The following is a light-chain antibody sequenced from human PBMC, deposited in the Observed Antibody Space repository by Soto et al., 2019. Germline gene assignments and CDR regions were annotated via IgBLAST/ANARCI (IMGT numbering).Light chain of an antibody. CDR2: SNN. V-gene: IGLV1-44*01. Sequence: QSVLTQPPSASGTPGQRVTISCSGSSSNIGSYTVNWYQHFPGTAPKLLIYSNNQRPSGVPDRFPGSKSGTSASLAISGLQSEDEADYYCAAWDDSPTGYVFGTGTKLTVL. CDR3: AAWDDSPTGYV. CDR1: SSNIGSYT. J-gene: IGLJ1*01.